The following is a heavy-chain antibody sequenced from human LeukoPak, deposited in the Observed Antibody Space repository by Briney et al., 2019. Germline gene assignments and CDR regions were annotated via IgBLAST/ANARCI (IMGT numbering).Heavy chain of an antibody. CDR1: GYTFTGYY. CDR2: INPNSGGT. CDR3: ARDPYGDHEYFQH. V-gene: IGHV1-2*02. J-gene: IGHJ1*01. D-gene: IGHD4-17*01. Sequence: ASVKVSCKASGYTFTGYYKHWVRQAPGQGLEWMGWINPNSGGTNYAQKFQGRVTMTRDTSISTAYMELSRLTSDDTAVYYCARDPYGDHEYFQHWGQGTLVTVSS.